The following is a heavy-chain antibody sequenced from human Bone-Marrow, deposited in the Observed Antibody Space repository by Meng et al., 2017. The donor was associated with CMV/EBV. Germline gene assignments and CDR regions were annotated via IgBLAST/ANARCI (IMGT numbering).Heavy chain of an antibody. V-gene: IGHV1-69*01. D-gene: IGHD4-11*01. J-gene: IGHJ4*02. Sequence: KASGGTFSSEAISWVRQAPGQGLEWMGGIIPIFGTANYAQKFQGRVTITADESTSTAYMELSSLRSEDTAVYYCARDEPTTVADFDYWGQGTLVTVSS. CDR3: ARDEPTTVADFDY. CDR2: IIPIFGTA. CDR1: GGTFSSEA.